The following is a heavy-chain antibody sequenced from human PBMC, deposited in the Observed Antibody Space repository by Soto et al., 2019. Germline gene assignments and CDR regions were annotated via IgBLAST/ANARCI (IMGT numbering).Heavy chain of an antibody. J-gene: IGHJ4*02. CDR1: GGSISSTSYY. CDR3: ARAYSGNDFDY. CDR2: VYYSGST. V-gene: IGHV4-39*01. D-gene: IGHD4-4*01. Sequence: QLQLQESGPGLVKPSETLSLTCTVSGGSISSTSYYWAWIRPPPGKGLEWIGCVYYSGSTYYNPSPNTRVTISVDTSKNQFSLRLSSVTAADASMYLCARAYSGNDFDYWGQGTLVTVSS.